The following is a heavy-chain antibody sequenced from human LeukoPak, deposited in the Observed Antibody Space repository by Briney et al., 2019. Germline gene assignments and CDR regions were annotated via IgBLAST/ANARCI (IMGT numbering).Heavy chain of an antibody. J-gene: IGHJ4*02. CDR3: EKDLTGLIYYRDY. CDR1: GFTFSRYG. D-gene: IGHD1-26*01. Sequence: GGSLRLSCTPTGFTFSRYGMHWVRQAPRKGLEWVAVISSDGSGKHSAESVKGRFTISRDNSKNTLYLQRNILRAEDTAVYYCEKDLTGLIYYRDYWGEGPLVRVFS. CDR2: ISSDGSGK. V-gene: IGHV3-30*18.